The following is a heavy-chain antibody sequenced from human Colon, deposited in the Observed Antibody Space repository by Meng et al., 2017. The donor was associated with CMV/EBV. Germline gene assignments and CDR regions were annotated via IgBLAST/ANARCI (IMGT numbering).Heavy chain of an antibody. D-gene: IGHD3-22*01. CDR3: ARATYYYDDSAFGH. V-gene: IGHV3-23*01. CDR2: ITGSGGIT. Sequence: GGSLRLSCAASGFTFGSYALSWVRQAPGKGLEWVSTITGSGGITFYADSVKGRFTISRDNSKNTLYLQMNSLMAEDTAVYYCARATYYYDDSAFGHWGQGTLVTVSS. J-gene: IGHJ4*02. CDR1: GFTFGSYA.